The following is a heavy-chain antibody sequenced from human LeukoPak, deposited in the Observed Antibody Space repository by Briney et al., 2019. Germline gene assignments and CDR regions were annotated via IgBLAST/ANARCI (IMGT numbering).Heavy chain of an antibody. V-gene: IGHV1-18*01. Sequence: ASVKVSCKASGYTFTSYGISWVRQAPGQGLEWMGWISAYNGNTNYAQKLQGRVTMTTDTSTSTAYMELRSLRSDDTAVYYCARAGEAIFGAPNWFDPWGQGTLVTVSS. CDR2: ISAYNGNT. CDR1: GYTFTSYG. CDR3: ARAGEAIFGAPNWFDP. J-gene: IGHJ5*02. D-gene: IGHD3-3*01.